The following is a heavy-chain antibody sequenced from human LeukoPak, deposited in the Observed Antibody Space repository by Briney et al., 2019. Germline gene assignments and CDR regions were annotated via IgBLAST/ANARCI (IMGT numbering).Heavy chain of an antibody. CDR1: GGSINNYY. J-gene: IGHJ4*02. Sequence: SETLSLTCTVSGGSINNYYWSWIRQPPGKGLEWIGYIYYSGSTSYNPSLKSRVTISVDTSKNQFSLQLNSVTPEDTAVYYCARTAPGRYSSGWYEVGLRGYYFDYWGQGTLVTVSS. D-gene: IGHD6-19*01. CDR2: IYYSGST. CDR3: ARTAPGRYSSGWYEVGLRGYYFDY. V-gene: IGHV4-59*12.